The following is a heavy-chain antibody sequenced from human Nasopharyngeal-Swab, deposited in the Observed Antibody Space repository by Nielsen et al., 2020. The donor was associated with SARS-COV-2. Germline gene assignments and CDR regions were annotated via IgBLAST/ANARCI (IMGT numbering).Heavy chain of an antibody. J-gene: IGHJ4*02. V-gene: IGHV3-74*01. CDR2: VNSDGSRP. Sequence: WGAPGLLFAAPCFTFNNYWLHWVRPAPGKGLEWVARVNSDGSRPSYADSVKGRVTLSRDNAKNTLFLQMHSLRAEDTAVYYCARASLAAAGTQDFWGQGTLVTVSS. CDR1: CFTFNNYW. D-gene: IGHD6-13*01. CDR3: ARASLAAAGTQDF.